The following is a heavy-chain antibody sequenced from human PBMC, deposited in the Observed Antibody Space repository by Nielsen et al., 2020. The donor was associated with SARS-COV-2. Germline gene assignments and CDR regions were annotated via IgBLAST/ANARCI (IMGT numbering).Heavy chain of an antibody. J-gene: IGHJ3*02. CDR1: GFTFSSYG. CDR3: ARDPSSSDYYDSSHAFDI. Sequence: GESLKISCAASGFTFSSYGMHWVRQAPGKGLEWVAVIWYDGSNKYYADSVKGRFTISRDNSKNTLYLQMNSLRAEDTAVYYCARDPSSSDYYDSSHAFDIWGQGTMVTVSS. V-gene: IGHV3-33*01. CDR2: IWYDGSNK. D-gene: IGHD3-22*01.